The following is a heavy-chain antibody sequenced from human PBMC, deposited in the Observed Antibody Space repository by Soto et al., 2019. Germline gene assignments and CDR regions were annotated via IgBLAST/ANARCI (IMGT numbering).Heavy chain of an antibody. CDR2: IWYDGSNK. Sequence: QPGWSLRLSCAASGFTFSSYGMHWVRHAPGKGLEWVAVIWYDGSNKYYADSVKGRFTISRDNSKNTLYLQMNSLRAEDTAVYYCARGMYQLHNAYWRQGNLVTAAS. D-gene: IGHD2-2*01. CDR1: GFTFSSYG. CDR3: ARGMYQLHNAY. J-gene: IGHJ4*02. V-gene: IGHV3-33*01.